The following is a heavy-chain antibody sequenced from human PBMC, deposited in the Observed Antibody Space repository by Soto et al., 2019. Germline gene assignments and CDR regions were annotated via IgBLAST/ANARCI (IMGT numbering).Heavy chain of an antibody. CDR1: GFTFSSYS. J-gene: IGHJ1*01. CDR2: ISSSSSTI. D-gene: IGHD1-26*01. Sequence: GGSLRLSCAASGFTFSSYSMNWVRQAPGKGLEWVSYISSSSSTIYYADSVKGRFTISRDNAKNSLYLQMNSLRAEDTAVYYRGGGPPPPPGSGSYSIAGERQYFQHWGQGTLVTSPQ. V-gene: IGHV3-48*01. CDR3: GGGPPPPPGSGSYSIAGERQYFQH.